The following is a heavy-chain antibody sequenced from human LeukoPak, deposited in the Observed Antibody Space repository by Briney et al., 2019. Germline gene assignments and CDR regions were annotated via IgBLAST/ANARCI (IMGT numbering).Heavy chain of an antibody. CDR2: INHSGST. D-gene: IGHD1-1*01. CDR1: GGSFSGYY. CDR3: ARRRGYNWNGLDY. J-gene: IGHJ4*02. Sequence: PSETLSLTCAVYGGSFSGYYWSWIRQPPGKGLEWIGEINHSGSTNYNPSLKSRVTISVDTSKNQFSLKLSSVTAADTAVYYCARRRGYNWNGLDYWGQGTLVTVSS. V-gene: IGHV4-34*01.